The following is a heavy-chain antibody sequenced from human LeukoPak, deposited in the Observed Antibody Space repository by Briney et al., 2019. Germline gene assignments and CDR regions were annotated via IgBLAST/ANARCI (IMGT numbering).Heavy chain of an antibody. Sequence: GGSPRLSCAASGFTFSNYVMSWVRQAPGKGLEWVSRISLSGGSTYFADSVKGRFTICRDNSKNTLYLQMNSLRAEDTAVYYCAKGDYYDSGGYRGYFDYWGQGTLVTVSS. CDR1: GFTFSNYV. CDR2: ISLSGGST. CDR3: AKGDYYDSGGYRGYFDY. J-gene: IGHJ4*02. D-gene: IGHD3-22*01. V-gene: IGHV3-23*01.